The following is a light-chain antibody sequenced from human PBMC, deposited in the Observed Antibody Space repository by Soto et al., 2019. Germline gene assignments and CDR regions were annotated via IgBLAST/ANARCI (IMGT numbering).Light chain of an antibody. CDR1: QNIDSY. CDR3: QQSYTTPYT. V-gene: IGKV1-39*01. CDR2: AAS. Sequence: DIPMTQSPSSLSVSLGDRVTITCRASQNIDSYLNWYQQKPGKAPKLLIYAASSLKSGVPSGFSGSGSGTDFTLTISSLQTEDFATYYCQQSYTTPYTFGQGTKLEIK. J-gene: IGKJ2*01.